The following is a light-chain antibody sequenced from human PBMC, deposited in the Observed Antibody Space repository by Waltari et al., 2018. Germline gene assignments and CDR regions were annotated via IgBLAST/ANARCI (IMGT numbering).Light chain of an antibody. CDR1: KSGSGS. V-gene: IGKV3-20*01. Sequence: EIVLTQSLGTLSLSPGERATLSCRASKSGSGSLAWYKQQPGQAPRLLIYDASTRATGIPDRFSGSGSGTDFSLTISRLEPEDFAVYYCQKYVSLPATFGQGTKVEIK. CDR2: DAS. J-gene: IGKJ1*01. CDR3: QKYVSLPAT.